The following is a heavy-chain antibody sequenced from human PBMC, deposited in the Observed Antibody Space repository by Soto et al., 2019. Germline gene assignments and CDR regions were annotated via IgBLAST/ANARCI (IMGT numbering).Heavy chain of an antibody. J-gene: IGHJ6*03. Sequence: QVQLQESGPGLVKPSGTLSLTCAVFSGSISRSNWWSWVRQPPGKGLEWIGEIYESGMTNYNTSLESRVTISVDRSKNQFSLNLIAMTAADTAVYYCAGGGWHGLEYYMEVWGKGTTVTVSS. CDR1: SGSISRSNW. D-gene: IGHD6-6*01. CDR3: AGGGWHGLEYYMEV. CDR2: IYESGMT. V-gene: IGHV4-4*02.